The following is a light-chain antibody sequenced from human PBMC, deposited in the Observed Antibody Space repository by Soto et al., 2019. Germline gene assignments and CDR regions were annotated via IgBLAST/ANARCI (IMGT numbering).Light chain of an antibody. J-gene: IGKJ1*01. CDR1: QGISSY. CDR2: AAS. Sequence: AIRMTQSPSSLSASTGDRVTITCRASQGISSYLAWYQQKPGKAPKLLIYAASTLQSGVPSRFSGSGSGTDFTLTISCLQAEDFATYYCQQHYSYPQRTFGQGNKVEIK. CDR3: QQHYSYPQRT. V-gene: IGKV1-8*01.